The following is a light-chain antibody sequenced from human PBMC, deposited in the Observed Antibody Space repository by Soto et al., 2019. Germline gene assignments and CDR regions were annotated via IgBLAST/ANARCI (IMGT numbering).Light chain of an antibody. Sequence: ESVLTQSPATLPVSPGERATLSCRASQSVNQKLGWYQQKPGQAPRLLIYVASYRATGIPARFSGSGSGTEYTLTISNLQAEDFAVYYCQQFNNWPHTFGQGTKVDIK. CDR1: QSVNQK. CDR3: QQFNNWPHT. CDR2: VAS. V-gene: IGKV3-15*01. J-gene: IGKJ2*01.